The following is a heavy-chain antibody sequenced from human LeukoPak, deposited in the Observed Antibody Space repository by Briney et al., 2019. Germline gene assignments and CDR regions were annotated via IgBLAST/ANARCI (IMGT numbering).Heavy chain of an antibody. Sequence: GGSLXLSCAASGFSFSSYAMNWVRQAPGKGXXWXSAISGSGGSTHYADSVKGRFNISRDNSKNTVYLQMNSLRTEDTAVYYCATADHDWIYYIDYWGQGTLVTVSS. CDR3: ATADHDWIYYIDY. J-gene: IGHJ4*02. V-gene: IGHV3-23*01. CDR2: ISGSGGST. D-gene: IGHD5-12*01. CDR1: GFSFSSYA.